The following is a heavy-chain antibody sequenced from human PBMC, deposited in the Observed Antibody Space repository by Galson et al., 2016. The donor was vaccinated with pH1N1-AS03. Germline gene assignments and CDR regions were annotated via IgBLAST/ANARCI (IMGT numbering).Heavy chain of an antibody. J-gene: IGHJ5*02. Sequence: SLRLSCAASGFNSSASAMHWVRQTSGKGLEWIGRIRAKAYNYATEYAAPVRGRFTISKDDSKNTAFLQMNSLKIEDTAVYYCTRHPRRAAGGLGGFGPWGQGTLVTVSS. D-gene: IGHD6-13*01. V-gene: IGHV3-73*01. CDR2: IRAKAYNYAT. CDR1: GFNSSASA. CDR3: TRHPRRAAGGLGGFGP.